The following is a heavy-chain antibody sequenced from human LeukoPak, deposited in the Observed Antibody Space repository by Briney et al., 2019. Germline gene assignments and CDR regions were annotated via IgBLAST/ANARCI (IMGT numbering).Heavy chain of an antibody. V-gene: IGHV1-2*02. CDR3: ARGTYYDSSAYSGVRLFDY. Sequence: ASVKVSCRASGYTFTGYYMHWIRQAPGQGLEWMGWINPNSGRTNYAQKFQGRVTTTSDTPISTAYMDLSRLRSDDTALYYCARGTYYDSSAYSGVRLFDYWGQGTLVTVSS. J-gene: IGHJ4*02. CDR1: GYTFTGYY. D-gene: IGHD3-22*01. CDR2: INPNSGRT.